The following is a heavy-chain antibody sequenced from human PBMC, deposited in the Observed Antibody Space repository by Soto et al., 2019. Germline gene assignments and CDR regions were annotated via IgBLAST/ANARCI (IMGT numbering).Heavy chain of an antibody. V-gene: IGHV3-48*01. CDR2: ISGSSSAI. J-gene: IGHJ4*02. CDR1: GFTFSPYA. CDR3: AREYCSGGGCYYYFDF. D-gene: IGHD2-15*01. Sequence: EVQLVESGGGLVQPGGSLRLSCAASGFTFSPYAMNWVRQAPGKGLEWVSYISGSSSAIYYADSVKGRFTISRDNAKKSLYLQMNNLRAEDTAVYYCAREYCSGGGCYYYFDFWGQGTLVTASS.